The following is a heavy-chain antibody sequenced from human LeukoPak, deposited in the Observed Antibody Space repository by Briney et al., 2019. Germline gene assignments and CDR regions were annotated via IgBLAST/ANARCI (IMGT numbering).Heavy chain of an antibody. CDR2: IRSKAYGGTT. Sequence: GGSLRLSCTASGFTFGDYAMSWVRQAPGKGLEWVGFIRSKAYGGTTEYAASVKGRFTISRDDSKSIAYLQMNSLKTEDTAVYYCTRVGSVWLVRYFDYWGQGTLVTVSS. CDR3: TRVGSVWLVRYFDY. J-gene: IGHJ4*02. CDR1: GFTFGDYA. D-gene: IGHD6-19*01. V-gene: IGHV3-49*04.